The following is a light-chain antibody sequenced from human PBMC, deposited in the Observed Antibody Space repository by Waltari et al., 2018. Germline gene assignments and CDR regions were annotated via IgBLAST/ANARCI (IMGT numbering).Light chain of an antibody. CDR1: NSDVENYNL. Sequence: QAALTQPASVSGSPGQSITISCTGSNSDVENYNLVSWYQKHAGKAPNLIIYEVTNRPSGIYDRFSGFKTGNTASLTISGLQAEDEADYYCCSYAGSWIWVFGGGTELTVL. CDR2: EVT. CDR3: CSYAGSWIWV. V-gene: IGLV2-23*02. J-gene: IGLJ3*02.